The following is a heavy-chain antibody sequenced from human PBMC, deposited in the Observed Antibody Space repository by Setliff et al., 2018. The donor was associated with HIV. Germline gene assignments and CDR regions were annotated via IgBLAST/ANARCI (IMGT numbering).Heavy chain of an antibody. V-gene: IGHV4-34*01. Sequence: SETLSLTCAVYGGSFSNYYWTWIRQPPGKGLEWIGEINHSGSTYYNPSLKSRVTISVDTSKNQFSLKLSSVTAPDTAIYYCARQTWEYYDTLTGYYRSPKNFDSWGQGTLVTVSS. CDR1: GGSFSNYY. CDR3: ARQTWEYYDTLTGYYRSPKNFDS. D-gene: IGHD3-9*01. J-gene: IGHJ4*02. CDR2: INHSGST.